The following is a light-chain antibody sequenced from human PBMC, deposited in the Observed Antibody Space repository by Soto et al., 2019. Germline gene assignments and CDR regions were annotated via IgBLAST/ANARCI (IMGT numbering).Light chain of an antibody. V-gene: IGKV3-15*01. CDR3: HQYNNWFPFT. CDR1: ESVNNK. J-gene: IGKJ5*01. CDR2: RAS. Sequence: EVVLTQSPATLSVSPGERATLSCRASESVNNKLGWYQQKPGQAPRLLIYRASTRATGIPARFSGSGSGTEFTLTLTSLQSEDSAVYYCHQYNNWFPFTFGQGTRLEMK.